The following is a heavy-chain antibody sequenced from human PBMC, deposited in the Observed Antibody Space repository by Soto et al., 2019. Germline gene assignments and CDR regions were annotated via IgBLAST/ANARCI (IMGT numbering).Heavy chain of an antibody. Sequence: GASVKVSCKASGYTFTSYGIIWVRQAPGQGLEWMGWISAYNGNTNYAQKLQGRVTMTTDTSTSTAYMELRSLRSDDTAVYYCARDENRKEDGGIFDYWGKGTRGTVSS. CDR1: GYTFTSYG. V-gene: IGHV1-18*01. CDR3: ARDENRKEDGGIFDY. D-gene: IGHD4-17*01. J-gene: IGHJ4*02. CDR2: ISAYNGNT.